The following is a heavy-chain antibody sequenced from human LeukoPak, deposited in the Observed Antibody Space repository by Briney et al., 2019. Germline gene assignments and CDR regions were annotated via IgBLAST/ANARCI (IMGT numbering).Heavy chain of an antibody. J-gene: IGHJ3*02. CDR2: IYYSGST. D-gene: IGHD3-22*01. CDR3: ARVYYYDSSGSQDAFDI. Sequence: SETLSLTCTVSGGSTSSGDYYWSWIRQPPGKGLEWIGYIYYSGSTYYNPSLKSRVTISVDTSKNQFSLRLSSVTAADTAVYYCARVYYYDSSGSQDAFDIWGQGTMVTVSS. CDR1: GGSTSSGDYY. V-gene: IGHV4-30-4*01.